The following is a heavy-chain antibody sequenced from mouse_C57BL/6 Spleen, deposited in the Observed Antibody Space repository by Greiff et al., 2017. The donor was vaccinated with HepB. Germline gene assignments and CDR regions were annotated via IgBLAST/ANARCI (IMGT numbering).Heavy chain of an antibody. CDR1: GYTFTSYW. CDR3: ALYDYDGGFAY. V-gene: IGHV1-69*01. Sequence: QVQLQQPGAELVMPGASVKLSCKASGYTFTSYWMHWVKQRPGQGLEWIGEIDPSDSYTNYNQKFKGKSTLTVDKSSSTAYMQLSSLTSEDSAVYYCALYDYDGGFAYWGQGTLVTVSA. CDR2: IDPSDSYT. D-gene: IGHD2-4*01. J-gene: IGHJ3*01.